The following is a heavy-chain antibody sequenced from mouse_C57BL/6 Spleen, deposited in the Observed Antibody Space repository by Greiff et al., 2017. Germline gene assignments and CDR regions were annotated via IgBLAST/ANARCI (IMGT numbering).Heavy chain of an antibody. CDR1: GYTFTDYE. D-gene: IGHD2-4*01. Sequence: LVESGAELVRPGASVTLSCKASGYTFTDYEMHWVKQTPVHGLEWIGAIDPETGGTAYNQKFKGKAILTADKSSSTAYMELRSLTSEDSAVYYCTRGLPYYFDYWGQGTTLTVSS. J-gene: IGHJ2*01. CDR3: TRGLPYYFDY. V-gene: IGHV1-15*01. CDR2: IDPETGGT.